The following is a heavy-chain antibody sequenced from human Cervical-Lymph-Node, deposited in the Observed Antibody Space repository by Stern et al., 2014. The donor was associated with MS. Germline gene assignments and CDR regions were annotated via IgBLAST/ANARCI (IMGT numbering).Heavy chain of an antibody. J-gene: IGHJ4*02. CDR2: VSGHNGIT. CDR3: ARDRGNYGVFDY. V-gene: IGHV1-18*01. Sequence: QVQLVQSGGELKKPGASVTVSCKASGYTFTDYGITWVRLAPGHGPARVGWVSGHNGITNDARKFQDRVRITRDTSTNTAYMELRGLTSDDTAVYYCARDRGNYGVFDYWGQGSLVTVSA. CDR1: GYTFTDYG. D-gene: IGHD4/OR15-4a*01.